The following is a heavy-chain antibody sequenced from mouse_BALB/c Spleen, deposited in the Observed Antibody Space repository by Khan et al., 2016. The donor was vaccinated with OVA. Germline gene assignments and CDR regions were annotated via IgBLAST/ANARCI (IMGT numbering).Heavy chain of an antibody. CDR2: IWGDGST. V-gene: IGHV2-3*01. CDR3: ALYYYGRAWFAY. Sequence: QVQLQQSGPGLVAPSQSLSITCTVSGFSLTSYGVGWVRQPPGKGLEWLGVIWGDGSTNYHSALISRLNINKDNSKSQVFLKLNSLQTDATATYYCALYYYGRAWFAYWGQGTLVTVSA. J-gene: IGHJ3*01. D-gene: IGHD1-1*01. CDR1: GFSLTSYG.